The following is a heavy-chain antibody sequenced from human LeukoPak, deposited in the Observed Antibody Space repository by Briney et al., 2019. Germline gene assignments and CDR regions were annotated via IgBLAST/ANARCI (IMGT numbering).Heavy chain of an antibody. J-gene: IGHJ4*02. CDR2: ISSSSSYI. CDR1: GFTFSSSS. V-gene: IGHV3-21*01. Sequence: GVSLRLSCTASGFTFSSSSMNWVRGAPGKGLEWFSSISSSSSYIYFADAVKGRFSISRDNDKSSVYLQMNSLRAEDTAVYYCARALASGSSAFDYWGQGTLVTVSS. CDR3: ARALASGSSAFDY. D-gene: IGHD1-26*01.